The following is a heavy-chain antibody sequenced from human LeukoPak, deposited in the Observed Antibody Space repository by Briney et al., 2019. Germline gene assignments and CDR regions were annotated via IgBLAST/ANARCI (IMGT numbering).Heavy chain of an antibody. Sequence: GGSVPHSCCASGFPLSRLSVKGARQAPGKGLEWVSYISSSSSTIYYADSVKGRFTISRDNAKNSLYLQMTSLRDEDTAVYYCARDRDPSVHYGDCATLEFGYWGQGTLVTVSS. V-gene: IGHV3-48*02. J-gene: IGHJ4*02. CDR1: GFPLSRLS. D-gene: IGHD4-17*01. CDR3: ARDRDPSVHYGDCATLEFGY. CDR2: ISSSSSTI.